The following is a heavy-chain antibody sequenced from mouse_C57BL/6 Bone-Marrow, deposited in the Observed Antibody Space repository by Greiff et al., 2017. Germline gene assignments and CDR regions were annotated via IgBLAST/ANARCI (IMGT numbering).Heavy chain of an antibody. CDR1: GYTFTSYG. Sequence: VQLQQSGAELARPGASVKLSCKASGYTFTSYGISWVKQRTGQGLEWIGEIYPRSGNTYYNEKFKGKATLTADKSSSTAYMKLRSLTSEDSAVYFCASGVIRRDYWGQGTTLTVSS. V-gene: IGHV1-81*01. CDR3: ASGVIRRDY. J-gene: IGHJ2*01. CDR2: IYPRSGNT.